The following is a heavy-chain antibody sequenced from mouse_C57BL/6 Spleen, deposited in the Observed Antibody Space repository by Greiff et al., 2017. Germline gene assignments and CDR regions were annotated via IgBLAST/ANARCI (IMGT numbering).Heavy chain of an antibody. CDR2: IYPGDGDT. V-gene: IGHV1-82*01. D-gene: IGHD1-1*01. CDR3: ARYYYGSSLVDY. Sequence: QVQLQQSGPELVKPGASVKISCKASGYAFSSSWMNSVKQRPGKGLEWIGRIYPGDGDTNYNGKFKGKATLTADKSSSTAYMQLSSLTSEDSAVYFCARYYYGSSLVDYWGQGTSVTVSS. CDR1: GYAFSSSW. J-gene: IGHJ4*01.